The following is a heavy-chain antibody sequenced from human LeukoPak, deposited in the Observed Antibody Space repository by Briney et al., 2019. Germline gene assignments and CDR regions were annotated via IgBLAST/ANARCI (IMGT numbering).Heavy chain of an antibody. CDR3: AREAPYCSSTSCYAVNSFDY. CDR2: ISSSRSTI. Sequence: PGGSPRLSCAASGFTFSSNSMNWVRQAPGKGLEWVSYISSSRSTIYYADSVKGRFTISRDNAKNSLYLQMNSLRAEDTAVYYCAREAPYCSSTSCYAVNSFDYWGQGTLVTVSS. D-gene: IGHD2-2*01. J-gene: IGHJ4*02. V-gene: IGHV3-48*01. CDR1: GFTFSSNS.